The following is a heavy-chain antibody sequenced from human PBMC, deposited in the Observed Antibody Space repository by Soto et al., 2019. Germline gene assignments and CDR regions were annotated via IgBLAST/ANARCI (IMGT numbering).Heavy chain of an antibody. CDR3: ARGGNHYDFWSGYTS. CDR1: GYTFTRYY. V-gene: IGHV1-2*04. J-gene: IGHJ4*02. D-gene: IGHD3-3*01. Sequence: VASGKVPCKASGYTFTRYYMHWVRQAPGQGLEWMGWINPNSGGTNYAQKFQGWVTMTRDTSISTAYMELSRLRSDDTAVYYCARGGNHYDFWSGYTSWGQGTLVTVSS. CDR2: INPNSGGT.